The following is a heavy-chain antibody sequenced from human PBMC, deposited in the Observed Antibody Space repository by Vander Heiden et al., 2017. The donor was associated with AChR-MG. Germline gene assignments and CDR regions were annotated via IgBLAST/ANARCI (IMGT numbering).Heavy chain of an antibody. CDR2: SSGSGGSG. CDR3: AKDPQYSSSWYDFDY. Sequence: EVPLCESGGGLVKPGGSLEPSWSSSGFPFSGDAMGWVRQAPGKGREWGSASSGSGGSGYYADSVKGRFTISSDNSKNTLSLQMNSLRAEDTAVDYCAKDPQYSSSWYDFDYWGQGTLVTVSS. V-gene: IGHV3-23*01. J-gene: IGHJ4*02. D-gene: IGHD6-13*01. CDR1: GFPFSGDA.